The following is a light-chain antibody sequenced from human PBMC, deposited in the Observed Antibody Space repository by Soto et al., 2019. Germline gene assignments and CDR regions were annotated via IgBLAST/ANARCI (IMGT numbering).Light chain of an antibody. V-gene: IGLV2-11*01. J-gene: IGLJ1*01. Sequence: QSALTQPRSVSGSPGQSVTISCTGTSSDVGGYKYVSWYQHHPGKAPKLMIYDVTKRPSGVPDRFSGSKSGNTASLTISGLQADDEADYYCCSYAGSYTYVFGIGTKVTVL. CDR1: SSDVGGYKY. CDR3: CSYAGSYTYV. CDR2: DVT.